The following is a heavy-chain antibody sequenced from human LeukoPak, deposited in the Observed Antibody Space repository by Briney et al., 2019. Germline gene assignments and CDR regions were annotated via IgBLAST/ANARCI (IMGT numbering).Heavy chain of an antibody. CDR1: GYSISSGYY. CDR2: IYHSGST. V-gene: IGHV4-38-2*02. D-gene: IGHD6-19*01. J-gene: IGHJ4*02. Sequence: PSETLSLTCTVSGYSISSGYYWGWIRQPPGKGLEWIGSIYHSGSTYYNPSLKSRVTISVDTSKNQFSLKLSSVTAADTAVYYCARDDRIAVAGRDYWGQGTLVTVSS. CDR3: ARDDRIAVAGRDY.